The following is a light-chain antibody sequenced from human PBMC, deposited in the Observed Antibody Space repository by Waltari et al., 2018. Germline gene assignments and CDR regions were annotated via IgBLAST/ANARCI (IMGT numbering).Light chain of an antibody. Sequence: QSALTQPASVSGSPGQSITISCTGTRSDVGSYDLVPWYQQHPGKAPKLMIFEVSKRPSGVSNRFSGSKSGTTASLTISGLLAEDEADYYCCSYAGSGTLVFGGGTKLTVL. CDR1: RSDVGSYDL. CDR2: EVS. CDR3: CSYAGSGTLV. J-gene: IGLJ2*01. V-gene: IGLV2-23*02.